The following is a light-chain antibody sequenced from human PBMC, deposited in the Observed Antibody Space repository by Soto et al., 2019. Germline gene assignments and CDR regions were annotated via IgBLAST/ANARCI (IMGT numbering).Light chain of an antibody. CDR2: EVN. CDR1: SSDVGGYNY. Sequence: QSALTQPPSASGSPGQSVAISCTGTSSDVGGYNYVSWYQQHPGKAPKLMIYEVNKRPSGVPDRFSGSKSGNTASLTVSGLQAEDEADYYCSSYAGGSNVFRTGTKLTVL. CDR3: SSYAGGSNV. V-gene: IGLV2-8*01. J-gene: IGLJ1*01.